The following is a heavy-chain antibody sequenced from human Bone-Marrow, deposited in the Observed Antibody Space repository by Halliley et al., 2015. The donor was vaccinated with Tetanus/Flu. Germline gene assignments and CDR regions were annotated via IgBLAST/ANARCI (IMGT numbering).Heavy chain of an antibody. D-gene: IGHD2-2*01. V-gene: IGHV4-59*02. J-gene: IGHJ4*02. Sequence: TLSLTCSASGDSVSGYYLNWIRQPPGKGLEWIGHIHYAGNTNYNPSLKSRVTISVDTSKNQFSLNLNSMTAADTAVYYCARGTGWMPDDWGQGTLVTVSS. CDR2: IHYAGNT. CDR1: GDSVSGYY. CDR3: ARGTGWMPDD.